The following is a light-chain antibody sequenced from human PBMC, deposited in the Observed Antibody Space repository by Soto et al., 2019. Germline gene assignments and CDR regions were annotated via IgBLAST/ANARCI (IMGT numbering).Light chain of an antibody. CDR2: WAS. J-gene: IGKJ2*01. CDR3: QQYESTPPT. V-gene: IGKV4-1*01. Sequence: DIVMTQSPDSLAVSLGERATINCKSSQSVLYSSNNKNYLAWYQQRPGQPPKLLIYWASTRESGVPDRFSGGGSGTDFSLTITSLKAEDVAVYYCQQYESTPPTFGQGTKLEIK. CDR1: QSVLYSSNNKNY.